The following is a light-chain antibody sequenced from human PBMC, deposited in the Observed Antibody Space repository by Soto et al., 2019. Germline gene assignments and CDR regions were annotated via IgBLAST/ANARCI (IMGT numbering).Light chain of an antibody. J-gene: IGKJ1*01. CDR2: GAS. CDR3: RQYYTYSWT. V-gene: IGKV1-8*01. CDR1: QGIISY. Sequence: AIRMTQSPSSFSASTGDRVTITCRASQGIISYLAWYQQKLGKAPKLLIYGASTLQSGVPSRFSGSGSGTDFTLTISSLQSEDFASYYCRQYYTYSWTFGQGTKVEVK.